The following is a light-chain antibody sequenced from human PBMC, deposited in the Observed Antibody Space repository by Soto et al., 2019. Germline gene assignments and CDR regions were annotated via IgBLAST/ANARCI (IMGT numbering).Light chain of an antibody. Sequence: QSALTQPASVSGSPGQSITISCTGTSSDVGGYNYVSWYQQRPGKAPKLMIYEVTKRPSGVPDRFSGSKSGNTASLTVSGLQAEDEADYYCSSNAGSNNLIFGGGTKLTVL. V-gene: IGLV2-8*01. CDR2: EVT. CDR1: SSDVGGYNY. CDR3: SSNAGSNNLI. J-gene: IGLJ2*01.